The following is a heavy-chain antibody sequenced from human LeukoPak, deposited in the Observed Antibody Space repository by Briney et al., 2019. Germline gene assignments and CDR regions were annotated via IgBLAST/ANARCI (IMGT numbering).Heavy chain of an antibody. CDR3: ARDIRYRGYYYYYMDV. V-gene: IGHV4-34*01. Sequence: SSETLSLTCAVYSGSFSGYYWSWIRQPPGKGLEWIGEINHSGSTNYNPSLKSRVTISVDTSKNQFSLKLSSVTAADTAVYCCARDIRYRGYYYYYMDVWGKGTTVTVSS. CDR1: SGSFSGYY. D-gene: IGHD1-1*01. J-gene: IGHJ6*03. CDR2: INHSGST.